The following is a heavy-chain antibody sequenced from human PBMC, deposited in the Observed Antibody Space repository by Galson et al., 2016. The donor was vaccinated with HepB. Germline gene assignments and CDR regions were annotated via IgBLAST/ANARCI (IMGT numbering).Heavy chain of an antibody. V-gene: IGHV3-9*01. CDR1: GFTFSDYG. Sequence: SLRLSCATSGFTFSDYGMHWVRQVPGKGLEWVSGITYSTDIIGYADSVKGRFTISRDNVKNSLYLEMNNLRPEDTALYYCAKAGTYSSSKGWFDPWGQGTLVTVSS. J-gene: IGHJ5*02. CDR3: AKAGTYSSSKGWFDP. CDR2: ITYSTDII. D-gene: IGHD6-13*01.